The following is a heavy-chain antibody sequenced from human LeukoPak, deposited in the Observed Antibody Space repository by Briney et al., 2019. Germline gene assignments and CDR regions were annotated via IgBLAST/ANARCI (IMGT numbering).Heavy chain of an antibody. Sequence: SETLSRTCAVYGGSFSGYYWSWIRQPPGKGLEWIGEINHSGSTNYNPSLKSRVTISVDTSKNQFSLKLSSVTAADTAVYYCAKNYGDTSNWGQGTLVTVSS. J-gene: IGHJ4*02. V-gene: IGHV4-34*01. CDR2: INHSGST. D-gene: IGHD4-17*01. CDR3: AKNYGDTSN. CDR1: GGSFSGYY.